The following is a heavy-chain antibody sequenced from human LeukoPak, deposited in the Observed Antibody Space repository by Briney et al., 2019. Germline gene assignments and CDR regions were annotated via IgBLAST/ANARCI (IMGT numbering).Heavy chain of an antibody. CDR1: GFSFSDHG. CDR3: ARELNYYFYMDV. Sequence: GESLRLSCAASGFSFSDHGFHWVRQAPGKGLDWVAVISDGGSNTYYSDSVRGRFTVSRDNSKDTLYLQMTGLRVEDTAVYYCARELNYYFYMDVWGKGTTVTVS. CDR2: ISDGGSNT. J-gene: IGHJ6*03. V-gene: IGHV3-30*01. D-gene: IGHD3-10*01.